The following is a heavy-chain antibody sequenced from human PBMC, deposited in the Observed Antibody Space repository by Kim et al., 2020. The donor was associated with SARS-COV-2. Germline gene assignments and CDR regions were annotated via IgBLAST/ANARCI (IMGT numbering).Heavy chain of an antibody. V-gene: IGHV1-18*01. CDR3: ARGRTRDY. CDR2: NGNT. J-gene: IGHJ4*02. Sequence: NGNTNYAQKFQGRVTMTTDTSTNTANMELRSLRSDDTAVYYCARGRTRDYWGQGTLVTVSS.